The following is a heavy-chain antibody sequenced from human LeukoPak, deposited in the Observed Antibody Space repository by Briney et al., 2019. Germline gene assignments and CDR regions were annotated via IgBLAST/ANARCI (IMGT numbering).Heavy chain of an antibody. CDR1: GFTFDDYG. J-gene: IGHJ6*03. CDR3: VRAYTSIRHYYYYYMDV. CDR2: ITWDSETT. V-gene: IGHV3-20*04. D-gene: IGHD6-13*01. Sequence: GGSLRLSCAASGFTFDDYGMSWVRQAPGKGLEWVSGITWDSETTGYADSVKGRFTISRDNAKNSLYLQMNSLRAEDTALYYCVRAYTSIRHYYYYYMDVWGKGTTVTVSS.